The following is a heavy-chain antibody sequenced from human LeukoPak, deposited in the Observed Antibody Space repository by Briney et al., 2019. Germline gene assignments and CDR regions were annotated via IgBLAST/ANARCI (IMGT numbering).Heavy chain of an antibody. V-gene: IGHV3-7*05. D-gene: IGHD5-24*01. CDR2: MKQDESEK. Sequence: PGGSLRLSCAASGFTFGSYWMACVRQAPGKGLEWVANMKQDESEKYYVDSVKGRFTISRDNTKNSLYLQMSSLRAEDTAVYYCAREGREGYNYPALDFWGQGTLVTVSS. CDR1: GFTFGSYW. J-gene: IGHJ4*02. CDR3: AREGREGYNYPALDF.